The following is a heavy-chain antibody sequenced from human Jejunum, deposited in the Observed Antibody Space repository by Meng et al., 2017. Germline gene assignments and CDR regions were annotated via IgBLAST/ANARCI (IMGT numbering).Heavy chain of an antibody. V-gene: IGHV4-4*02. D-gene: IGHD5-18*01. J-gene: IGHJ4*02. Sequence: VHLPEPGPGLVKTSETLSLTCAGSGGSISSVYWWTWVRQSPGKGLEWIGEIYHSGSTNYNPSLKSRVTISVDKSKNQFSLKLTSVTAADTAVYYCARGGYYSFDYWGQGTLVTVSS. CDR2: IYHSGST. CDR1: GGSISSVYW. CDR3: ARGGYYSFDY.